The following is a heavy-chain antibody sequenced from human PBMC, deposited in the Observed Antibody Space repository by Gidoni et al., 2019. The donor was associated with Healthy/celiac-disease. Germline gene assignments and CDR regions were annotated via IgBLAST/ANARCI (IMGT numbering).Heavy chain of an antibody. Sequence: EVQLVESGGGLVKPGGSLRLSCAASGFTCSSSSMSWVRQAPGKGLDGVSSISSSISYIYYADSVKGRFTISRDNAKNSLYLQMNSLRADDTAVYYCARDLTGITMVRGLNYYYYGMDVWGQGTTVTVSS. J-gene: IGHJ6*02. V-gene: IGHV3-21*01. CDR2: ISSSISYI. CDR1: GFTCSSSS. CDR3: ARDLTGITMVRGLNYYYYGMDV. D-gene: IGHD3-10*01.